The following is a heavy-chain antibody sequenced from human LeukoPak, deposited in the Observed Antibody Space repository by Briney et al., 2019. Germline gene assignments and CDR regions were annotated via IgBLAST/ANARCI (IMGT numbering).Heavy chain of an antibody. CDR1: GFTFSSYW. J-gene: IGHJ6*03. Sequence: GGSLRLSCAASGFTFSSYWMSWVRQAPGKGLECVANIKEDGSERYYVDSVKGRFTISRDNAKNSLSLEMNTLRGDDTAVYYCARRKSQLWARKGYYYMDVWGKGTTVTISS. CDR3: ARRKSQLWARKGYYYMDV. CDR2: IKEDGSER. V-gene: IGHV3-7*01. D-gene: IGHD5-18*01.